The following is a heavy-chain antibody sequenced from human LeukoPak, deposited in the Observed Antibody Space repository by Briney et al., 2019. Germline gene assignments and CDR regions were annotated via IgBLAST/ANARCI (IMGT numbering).Heavy chain of an antibody. Sequence: ASVKGSCKASVYTFTRYGISWVRQAPGQGLEWMGWINPNSGGTNYAQKFQGRVTMTRDTSISKAYMELSRLRSDHTAVYYCARDPGGLYYYDSSGYYSTWGQGTLVTVSS. J-gene: IGHJ4*02. CDR1: VYTFTRYG. CDR3: ARDPGGLYYYDSSGYYST. CDR2: INPNSGGT. D-gene: IGHD3-22*01. V-gene: IGHV1-2*02.